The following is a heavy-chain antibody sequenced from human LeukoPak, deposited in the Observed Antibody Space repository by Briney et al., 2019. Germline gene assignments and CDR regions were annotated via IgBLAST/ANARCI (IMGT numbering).Heavy chain of an antibody. CDR2: IFSSGST. J-gene: IGHJ3*02. V-gene: IGHV4-59*01. D-gene: IGHD6-19*01. CDR1: GGSIGRYY. CDR3: ARDWGYSSGWSDGLDI. Sequence: SETLSLTCTVYGGSIGRYYWNWIRQSPGQGLEWVGYIFSSGSTNYNPSLLSRVTISLDTSRNQFSLKLSSVTAADTAVYYCARDWGYSSGWSDGLDIWGQGTMVTVSS.